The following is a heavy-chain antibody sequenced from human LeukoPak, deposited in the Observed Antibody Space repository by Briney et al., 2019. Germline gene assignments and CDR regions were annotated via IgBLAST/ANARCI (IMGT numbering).Heavy chain of an antibody. D-gene: IGHD3-22*01. CDR3: ARSDGSGYYSY. Sequence: PGGSLRLSCATSGFTFSAYWVTWVRQAPGKGLQWVANIKQDGSEKYYVDSVKGRFTISRDNAKNSLYLQMNSLRAEDTAVYYCARSDGSGYYSYWGQGTLVTVSS. CDR1: GFTFSAYW. CDR2: IKQDGSEK. V-gene: IGHV3-7*01. J-gene: IGHJ4*02.